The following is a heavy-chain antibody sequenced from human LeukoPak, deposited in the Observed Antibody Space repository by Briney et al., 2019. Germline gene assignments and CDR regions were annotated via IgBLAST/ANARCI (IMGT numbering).Heavy chain of an antibody. D-gene: IGHD3-22*01. V-gene: IGHV1-18*01. CDR1: GYTFSNYG. CDR3: ARDKDSSGYKLYNWFDP. J-gene: IGHJ5*02. Sequence: ASVKVSCKASGYTFSNYGISWVRQAPGQGLEWMGWISTNKGNTKSAQKNQGRVTMTTDTSTSTVHMELRSLRSDDTAVYYCARDKDSSGYKLYNWFDPWGQGTLVTVSS. CDR2: ISTNKGNT.